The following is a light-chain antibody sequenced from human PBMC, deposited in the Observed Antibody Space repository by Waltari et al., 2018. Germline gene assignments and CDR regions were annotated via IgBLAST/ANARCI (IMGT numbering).Light chain of an antibody. CDR3: QQHDNSPFT. CDR1: QGISNW. CDR2: RAS. V-gene: IGKV1-33*01. Sequence: DIQMTQSPSSLSASVGDRVTIHCRASQGISNWLAWYQQKPGKAPKLLIYRASNLETGVPSRFSGSGSGTDFTLTISSLQPEDIATYYCQQHDNSPFTFGPGTKLDIK. J-gene: IGKJ3*01.